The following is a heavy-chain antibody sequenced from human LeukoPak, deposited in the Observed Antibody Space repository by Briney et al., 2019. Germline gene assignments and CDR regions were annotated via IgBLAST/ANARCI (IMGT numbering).Heavy chain of an antibody. D-gene: IGHD2-2*01. Sequence: GASVKVSCKASGYTFTAYHMHWVRQAPGQGLEWMGRINPNSGDTNYAQKFQGRVTMTRDTSISTAYMELSRLRSDDTAVYYCARDYCSSTSCLFDYWGQGTLVGVSS. CDR3: ARDYCSSTSCLFDY. CDR2: INPNSGDT. J-gene: IGHJ4*02. CDR1: GYTFTAYH. V-gene: IGHV1-2*06.